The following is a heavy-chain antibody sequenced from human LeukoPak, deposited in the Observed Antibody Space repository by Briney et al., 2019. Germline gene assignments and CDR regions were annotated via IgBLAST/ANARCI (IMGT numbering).Heavy chain of an antibody. J-gene: IGHJ6*03. Sequence: GGSLRLSCAASGFTFSDYYMSWIRQAPGKGLEWVSYISSSGSTIYYADSVKGRFTISRDNAKNSLYLQMNSLRAEDTAVYYCARDSTPYSNSSWDYYYMDVWGKGTTVTVSS. CDR2: ISSSGSTI. D-gene: IGHD6-6*01. V-gene: IGHV3-11*01. CDR3: ARDSTPYSNSSWDYYYMDV. CDR1: GFTFSDYY.